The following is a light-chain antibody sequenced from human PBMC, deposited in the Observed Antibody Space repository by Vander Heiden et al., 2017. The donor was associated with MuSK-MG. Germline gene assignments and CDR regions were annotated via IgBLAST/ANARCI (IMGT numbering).Light chain of an antibody. CDR3: NSRDSSGNHV. J-gene: IGLJ1*01. Sequence: SSELTQDPAVSVALGQTVRITCQGDSLRSYYASWYQQKPGQAPVLVIYGKNNRPSGIPDRFSGSSSGNTASVTITGAQAEDEADYYGNSRDSSGNHVFGTGTKVTVL. CDR1: SLRSYY. V-gene: IGLV3-19*01. CDR2: GKN.